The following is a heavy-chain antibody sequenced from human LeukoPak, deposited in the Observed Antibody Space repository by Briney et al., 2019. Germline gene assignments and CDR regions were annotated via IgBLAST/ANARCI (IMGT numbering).Heavy chain of an antibody. CDR3: ARGIAVAGFFDY. Sequence: PSQTLSLTCTVSGGSISSGSYYWSWIRQPAGKGLEWIGRIYTSGSTNYNPSLKSRVTISVDMSKNQFSLKLSSVTAADTAVYYCARGIAVAGFFDYWGQGTLVTVSS. J-gene: IGHJ4*02. D-gene: IGHD6-19*01. CDR2: IYTSGST. V-gene: IGHV4-61*02. CDR1: GGSISSGSYY.